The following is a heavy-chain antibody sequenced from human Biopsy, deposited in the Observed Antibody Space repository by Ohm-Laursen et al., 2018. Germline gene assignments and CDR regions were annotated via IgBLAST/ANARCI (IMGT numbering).Heavy chain of an antibody. Sequence: SDTLSLTCSVSGAFIRDGSGTSYWNWIRQSPGKGLQWFGSIFYSGTTYENPSLTRRITISVDESKNQFHLRLRSVTATDTGVYYCARAYFYGLGTSNYHFNSWGLGTQVTV. J-gene: IGHJ5*02. CDR1: GAFIRDGSGTSY. CDR2: IFYSGTT. CDR3: ARAYFYGLGTSNYHFNS. V-gene: IGHV4-39*06. D-gene: IGHD3-10*01.